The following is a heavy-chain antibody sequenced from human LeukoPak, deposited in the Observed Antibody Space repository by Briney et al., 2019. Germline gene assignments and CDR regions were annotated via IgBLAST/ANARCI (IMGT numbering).Heavy chain of an antibody. V-gene: IGHV4-59*11. CDR3: ARGAAPHYSDY. Sequence: PSETLSLTCTVSGGSITSHFWSWIRQPPGKGLEWIGYIYHSGITNYNPSLKSRVTISVDTSKNQFSLKLSSVTAADTAVYYCARGAAPHYSDYWGQGTLVTVSS. D-gene: IGHD6-6*01. CDR2: IYHSGIT. CDR1: GGSITSHF. J-gene: IGHJ4*02.